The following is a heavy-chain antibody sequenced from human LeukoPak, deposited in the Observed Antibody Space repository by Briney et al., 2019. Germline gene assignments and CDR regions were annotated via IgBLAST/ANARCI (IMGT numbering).Heavy chain of an antibody. Sequence: PGGSLRLSCAASGFTFSSYGMHWVRQAPGKGLEWVAVISYDGSNKYYADSVKGRFTISRDNSKNTLYLQMNSLRAEDTAVYYCANAQPLAARPYYYYGMDVWGQGTTVTVSS. CDR1: GFTFSSYG. CDR2: ISYDGSNK. J-gene: IGHJ6*02. D-gene: IGHD6-6*01. V-gene: IGHV3-30*18. CDR3: ANAQPLAARPYYYYGMDV.